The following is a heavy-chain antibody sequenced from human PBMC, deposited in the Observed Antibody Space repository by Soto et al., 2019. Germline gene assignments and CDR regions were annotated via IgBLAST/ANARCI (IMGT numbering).Heavy chain of an antibody. D-gene: IGHD3-22*01. J-gene: IGHJ4*02. Sequence: QVQLVQSGAEVKKPGSSVKVSCKASGGTFSSYAISWVRQAPGQGLEWMGGIIPIFGTANYAQKFQGRVTITADESTSTANMELSSLRYEDTAVYYCARRHTRAYYYDSIGYYPGYFDYWGQGTLVTVSS. CDR1: GGTFSSYA. V-gene: IGHV1-69*01. CDR2: IIPIFGTA. CDR3: ARRHTRAYYYDSIGYYPGYFDY.